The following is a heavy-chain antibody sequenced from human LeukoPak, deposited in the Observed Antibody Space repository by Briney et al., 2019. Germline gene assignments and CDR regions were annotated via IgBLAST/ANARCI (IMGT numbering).Heavy chain of an antibody. V-gene: IGHV3-7*01. Sequence: HPGGSLRLSCAASGFTFSSYSMNWVRQAPGKGLEWVASIKHDGSEKYYVDSVRGRFTISRDNTKNSLYLQMCSLRAEDTAVYYCATDRGWRTSGYYLYYFEYWGQGTLVTFSS. D-gene: IGHD3-3*01. CDR2: IKHDGSEK. CDR3: ATDRGWRTSGYYLYYFEY. J-gene: IGHJ4*02. CDR1: GFTFSSYS.